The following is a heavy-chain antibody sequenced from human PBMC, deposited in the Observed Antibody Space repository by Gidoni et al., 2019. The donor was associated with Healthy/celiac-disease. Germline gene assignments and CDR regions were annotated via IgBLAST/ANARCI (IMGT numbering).Heavy chain of an antibody. Sequence: QAQLVQSGAEVKKPGASVKVSCKASGYTFTGYYLSWVRQAPGQGLEWMGRINPNSGGTNYAQKCQGRVTMTRDTSISTAYMELSRLRSDDTAVYYCASTSGPGFFDYWGQGTLVTVSS. CDR3: ASTSGPGFFDY. J-gene: IGHJ4*01. V-gene: IGHV1-2*06. CDR1: GYTFTGYY. CDR2: INPNSGGT. D-gene: IGHD7-27*01.